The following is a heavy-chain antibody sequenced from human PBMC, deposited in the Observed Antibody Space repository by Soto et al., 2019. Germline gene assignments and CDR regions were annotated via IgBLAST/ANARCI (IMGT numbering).Heavy chain of an antibody. D-gene: IGHD2-2*01. CDR3: ATDGVGVVPGDVFDI. CDR1: GFTFSTYS. J-gene: IGHJ3*02. CDR2: ISDSSGNI. V-gene: IGHV3-48*02. Sequence: PGGSLRLSCAASGFTFSTYSMNWVRQAPGKGLEWDSHISDSSGNIFYADSVMGRFTISRDNAKNSLYLQMNSLGDEDTAVYYCATDGVGVVPGDVFDIWGQGTMVTVSS.